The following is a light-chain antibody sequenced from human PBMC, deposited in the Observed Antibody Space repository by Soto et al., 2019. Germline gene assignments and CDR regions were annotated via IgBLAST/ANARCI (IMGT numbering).Light chain of an antibody. Sequence: NFMLTQPHSVSGSPGKTVIISCTRSSGSIASNYVQWYQQRPGSSPTTVIYEDNQRPSGVPDRFPGSIDSSSNSASLTISGLETEDEADYFCQSYDATNQVFGGGTKLTVL. CDR1: SGSIASNY. CDR2: EDN. CDR3: QSYDATNQV. V-gene: IGLV6-57*01. J-gene: IGLJ3*02.